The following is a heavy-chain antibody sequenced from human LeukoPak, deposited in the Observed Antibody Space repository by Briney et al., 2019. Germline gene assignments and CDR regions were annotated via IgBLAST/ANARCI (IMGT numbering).Heavy chain of an antibody. CDR3: ARGAGHSSSWYL. CDR2: IDYSGSI. J-gene: IGHJ5*02. Sequence: SETLSLTCTVSGYRLSSGYHWGWIRQTPGKGLEWLGSIDYSGSIYDNPSLRSRVTISLDTSKNQVYLKLSSVTAAETAVYYCARGAGHSSSWYLWGQGTLVTVSS. V-gene: IGHV4-38-2*02. D-gene: IGHD6-13*01. CDR1: GYRLSSGYH.